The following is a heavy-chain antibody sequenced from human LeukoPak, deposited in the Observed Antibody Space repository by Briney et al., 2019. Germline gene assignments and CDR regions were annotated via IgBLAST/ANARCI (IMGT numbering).Heavy chain of an antibody. D-gene: IGHD5-18*01. CDR2: ISGSGGST. Sequence: GGSLRLSCAASGFTFSSYAMSWVRQAPGRGLKWVSAISGSGGSTYYADSVKGRFTISRDNSKNTLYLQMNSLRAEDTAVYYCAKYSYGYGYYYYYYMNVWGKGTTVTVSS. J-gene: IGHJ6*03. CDR3: AKYSYGYGYYYYYYMNV. CDR1: GFTFSSYA. V-gene: IGHV3-23*01.